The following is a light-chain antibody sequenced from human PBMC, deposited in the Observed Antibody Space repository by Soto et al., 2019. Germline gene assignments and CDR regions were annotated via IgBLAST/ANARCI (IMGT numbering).Light chain of an antibody. CDR2: GAN. Sequence: EIVLTQSPGTLSLSPGERATLSCRASQSVTSSYLAWHQQKPGQAPRLLIYGANSRATGIPDRFSGSGSGTDFILTISRLEPEDFAVYYCQQYGSTPVTFGQGTKVDIK. V-gene: IGKV3-20*01. J-gene: IGKJ1*01. CDR1: QSVTSSY. CDR3: QQYGSTPVT.